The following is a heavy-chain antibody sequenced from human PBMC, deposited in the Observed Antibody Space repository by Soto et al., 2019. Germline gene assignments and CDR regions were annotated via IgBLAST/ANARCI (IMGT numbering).Heavy chain of an antibody. V-gene: IGHV3-74*01. CDR1: GFTFSNYW. CDR3: ARGSLMHGPDMDQ. CDR2: VGSDGRGA. J-gene: IGHJ4*02. D-gene: IGHD3-16*01. Sequence: EVQLVESGGGLVQPGGSVRLSCAASGFTFSNYWMQWVRQTPGKGLVWVSRVGSDGRGAAYADSVKGRFTISRDNAKNTLYLQMDSLRVEDTAMYHCARGSLMHGPDMDQWGQGILVTVSS.